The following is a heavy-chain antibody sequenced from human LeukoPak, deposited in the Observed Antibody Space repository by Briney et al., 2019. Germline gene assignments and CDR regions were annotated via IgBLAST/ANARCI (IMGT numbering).Heavy chain of an antibody. CDR3: VRNDGDDAFDI. CDR1: RFTFSTYS. V-gene: IGHV3-48*01. J-gene: IGHJ3*02. D-gene: IGHD4-17*01. Sequence: GGSLRLSCAASRFTFSTYSMNWARQAPGRGLEWVSYISSTSTNIYYKDSVKGRFTISRDNAKNSLYLHMTSLRAEDTAVYYCVRNDGDDAFDIWGQGTLVTVSS. CDR2: ISSTSTNI.